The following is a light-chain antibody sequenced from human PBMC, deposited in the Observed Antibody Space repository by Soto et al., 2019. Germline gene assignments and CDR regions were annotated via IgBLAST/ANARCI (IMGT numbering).Light chain of an antibody. CDR1: QSILYSSNNKNY. J-gene: IGKJ4*01. Sequence: DIVMTQSPDSLAVSLGERATINCESSQSILYSSNNKNYLAWYQQKPGQPPKLLIYLTSTRESGVPVRFTGSGSGTDFTLTISSLQAEDVAVYYCQQYYTTPLTFGGGTKVEIK. V-gene: IGKV4-1*01. CDR2: LTS. CDR3: QQYYTTPLT.